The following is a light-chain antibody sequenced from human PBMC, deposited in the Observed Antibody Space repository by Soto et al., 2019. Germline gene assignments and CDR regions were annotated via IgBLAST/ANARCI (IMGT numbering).Light chain of an antibody. V-gene: IGKV3-11*01. CDR1: QSVSSY. J-gene: IGKJ1*01. Sequence: EIVLTQSPGTLSLSPGESATLSCRASQSVSSYLAWYQQKPGQAPRXLIYDASNRATGVPARFSGSGSGTDFTLTISRLEPEDFAIYYCQQRSNWPWTFGQGTKVDI. CDR2: DAS. CDR3: QQRSNWPWT.